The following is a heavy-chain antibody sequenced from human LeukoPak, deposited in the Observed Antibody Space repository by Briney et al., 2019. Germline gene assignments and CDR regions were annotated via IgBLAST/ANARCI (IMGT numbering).Heavy chain of an antibody. CDR3: ARGQILDIVVVPAAMDYFDY. D-gene: IGHD2-2*01. Sequence: ASVKVSCKASGGTFSSYAISWVRQAPGQGLEWMGGIIPIFGTANYAQKFQGRVTITTDESTSTAYMELSSLRSEDTAVYYCARGQILDIVVVPAAMDYFDYWGQGTLVTVSS. J-gene: IGHJ4*02. V-gene: IGHV1-69*05. CDR1: GGTFSSYA. CDR2: IIPIFGTA.